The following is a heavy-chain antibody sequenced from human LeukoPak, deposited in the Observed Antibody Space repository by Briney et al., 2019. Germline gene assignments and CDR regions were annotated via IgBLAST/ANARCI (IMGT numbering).Heavy chain of an antibody. D-gene: IGHD1-26*01. V-gene: IGHV4-4*07. CDR2: IYTSGST. J-gene: IGHJ3*02. Sequence: SETLSLTCTVSGGSISSYYWSWIRQPAGKGLEWIGRIYTSGSTNYNPSLKSRVTMSVDTCKNQFSLKLSSVTAADTAVYYCARDKRELRQVGAFDIWGQGTMVTVSS. CDR3: ARDKRELRQVGAFDI. CDR1: GGSISSYY.